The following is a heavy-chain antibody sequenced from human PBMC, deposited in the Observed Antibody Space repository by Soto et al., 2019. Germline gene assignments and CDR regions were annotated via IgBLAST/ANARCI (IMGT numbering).Heavy chain of an antibody. CDR3: ARDLLLHFWSGYPRPPSKYGMDV. Sequence: GGSLRLSCAASGFTFSSYSMNWVRQAPGKGLEWVSSISSSSSYIYYADSVKGRFTISRDNAKNSLYLQMNSLRAEDTAVYYCARDLLLHFWSGYPRPPSKYGMDVWGQGTTVTVSS. CDR2: ISSSSSYI. CDR1: GFTFSSYS. D-gene: IGHD3-3*02. J-gene: IGHJ6*02. V-gene: IGHV3-21*01.